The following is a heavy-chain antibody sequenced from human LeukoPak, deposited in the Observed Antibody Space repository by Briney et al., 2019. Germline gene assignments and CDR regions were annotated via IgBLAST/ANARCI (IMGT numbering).Heavy chain of an antibody. CDR3: ARDEVGVGATHDY. Sequence: GGSLRLSCAASGFTFSSYWVHWVRQAPGKGLVWVSRISKDGSSTYYADSVKGRFTISRDNAKNTLYLQMNSLRAEDTAVYYCARDEVGVGATHDYWGQGTLVTVSS. CDR2: ISKDGSST. J-gene: IGHJ4*02. D-gene: IGHD1-26*01. CDR1: GFTFSSYW. V-gene: IGHV3-74*01.